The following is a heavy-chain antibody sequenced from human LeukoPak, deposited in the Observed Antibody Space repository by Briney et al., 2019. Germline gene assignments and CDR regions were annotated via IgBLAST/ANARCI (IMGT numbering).Heavy chain of an antibody. CDR2: INPNSGGT. CDR3: VRDSSSWGSLNFFVS. V-gene: IGHV1-2*02. D-gene: IGHD6-13*01. J-gene: IGHJ5*01. Sequence: GASVGVSCKTSGYTFTGYYIHWVRQAPGQGLEWMGWINPNSGGTKYAQKFQGRVTVTRETSISTAYMYLSGLRSDDTAVYYCVRDSSSWGSLNFFVSWGQGTLVTVSS. CDR1: GYTFTGYY.